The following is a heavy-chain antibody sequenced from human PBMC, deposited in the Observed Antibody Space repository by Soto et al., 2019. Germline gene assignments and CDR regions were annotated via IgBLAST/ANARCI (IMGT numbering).Heavy chain of an antibody. J-gene: IGHJ2*01. CDR2: NLPLFNIS. V-gene: IGHV1-69*01. CDR1: GGAFSSYA. D-gene: IGHD3-10*01. CDR3: ARRRFGYGSWYFDL. Sequence: QVQLVQSGAEVKKPGSSVKVSCKASGGAFSSYAISWVRQAPGQGLEWMGGNLPLFNISHYAQKFQGRVTITADEPTSTAYMDLSNLTSEDTAVYYCARRRFGYGSWYFDLWGRGTLITVSS.